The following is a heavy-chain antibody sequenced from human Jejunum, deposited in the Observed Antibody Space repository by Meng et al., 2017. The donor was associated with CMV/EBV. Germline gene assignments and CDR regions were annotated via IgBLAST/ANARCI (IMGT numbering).Heavy chain of an antibody. V-gene: IGHV3-48*03. CDR1: SYE. J-gene: IGHJ5*02. D-gene: IGHD3-9*01. Sequence: SYEINWVRQAPGKGLEWLSYINSDGSTIYHADSVRGRFTISRDNAKNSLYLQMTSLGPEDTAVYYCARDHTTMINDAGLGYFRLDPWGQGARVTVSS. CDR3: ARDHTTMINDAGLGYFRLDP. CDR2: INSDGSTI.